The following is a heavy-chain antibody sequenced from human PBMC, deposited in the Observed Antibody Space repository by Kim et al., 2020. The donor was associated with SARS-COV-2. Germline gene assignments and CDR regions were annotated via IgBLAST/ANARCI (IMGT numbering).Heavy chain of an antibody. J-gene: IGHJ6*02. CDR2: FYYSGSS. Sequence: SETLSLTCTVSGGSMTSHYWSWIRQFPGKQLEWIGYFYYSGSSNYNPSLQSRVAMSIDTSQNHFSLDLYSVTAADTAIYYCARGTKSYDIWRAPAPKSFYRVDVWGQGTTVIVSS. D-gene: IGHD3-3*01. CDR1: GGSMTSHY. V-gene: IGHV4-59*11. CDR3: ARGTKSYDIWRAPAPKSFYRVDV.